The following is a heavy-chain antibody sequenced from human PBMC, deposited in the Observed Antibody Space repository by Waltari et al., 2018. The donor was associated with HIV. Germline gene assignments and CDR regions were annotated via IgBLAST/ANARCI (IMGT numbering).Heavy chain of an antibody. Sequence: QVQLQESGPGLVKPSETLSLTCTVPGGPISSYYWTWIRQLSGKGLEWIGRIYTSGSTNYNPSLKSRVTMSVDTSKNKFSLKLSSVTAADTAVYYCARGTYYYDSSGHDAFDIWGQGTMVTVSS. J-gene: IGHJ3*02. V-gene: IGHV4-4*07. CDR2: IYTSGST. CDR1: GGPISSYY. D-gene: IGHD3-22*01. CDR3: ARGTYYYDSSGHDAFDI.